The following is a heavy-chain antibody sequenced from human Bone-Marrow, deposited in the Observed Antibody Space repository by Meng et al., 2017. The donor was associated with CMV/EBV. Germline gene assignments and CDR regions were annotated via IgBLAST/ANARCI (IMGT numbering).Heavy chain of an antibody. CDR1: GLSFSRLG. CDR3: AAQADAVYSFLLDY. CDR2: IQYDGSDK. Sequence: GESLKISCVTSGLSFSRLGMHWVRQAPGKGLEWMSFIQYDGSDKYYGNSVRGRFSISRDNSKNILYLQMNSLITEDTALYYCAAQADAVYSFLLDYWGQGTQVTVSS. D-gene: IGHD2-15*01. J-gene: IGHJ4*02. V-gene: IGHV3-30*02.